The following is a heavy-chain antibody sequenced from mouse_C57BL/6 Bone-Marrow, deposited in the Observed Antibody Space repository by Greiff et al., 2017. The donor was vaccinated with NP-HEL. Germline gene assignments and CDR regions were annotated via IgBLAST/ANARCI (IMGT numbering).Heavy chain of an antibody. CDR2: IDPSDSYT. Sequence: QVQLQQPGAELVKPGASVKLSCKASGYTFTSYWMQWVKQRPGQGLEWIGEIDPSDSYTNYNQQFKGKATLTVDTSSSTAYMQLSSLTSEDSAVYYCARAGSLYWYFDVWGTGTTVTVSS. J-gene: IGHJ1*03. CDR1: GYTFTSYW. CDR3: ARAGSLYWYFDV. V-gene: IGHV1-50*01. D-gene: IGHD1-1*01.